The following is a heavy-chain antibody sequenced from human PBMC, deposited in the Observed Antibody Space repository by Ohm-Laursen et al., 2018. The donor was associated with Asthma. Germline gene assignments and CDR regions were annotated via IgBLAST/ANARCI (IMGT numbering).Heavy chain of an antibody. CDR1: GGSFSGYY. CDR2: INHSGST. D-gene: IGHD3-3*01. Sequence: TLSLTCAVYGGSFSGYYWSWIRQPPGKGLEWIGEINHSGSTNYNPSLKSRVTISVDTSKNQFSLKLSSVTAADTAVYYCARVYYDFWSGYYFDYWGQGTLVTVSS. CDR3: ARVYYDFWSGYYFDY. J-gene: IGHJ4*02. V-gene: IGHV4-34*01.